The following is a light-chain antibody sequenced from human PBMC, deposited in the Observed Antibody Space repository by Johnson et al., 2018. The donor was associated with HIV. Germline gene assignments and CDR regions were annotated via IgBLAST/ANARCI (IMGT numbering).Light chain of an antibody. V-gene: IGLV1-51*01. CDR2: DNN. CDR1: SSNIGNNY. CDR3: GTWDSSLSAYV. Sequence: QLVLTQPPSVSAAPGQKVTISCYGSSSNIGNNYVSWYQQLPGTAPKLLIYDNNKRPSGIPDRFSGSKSGTPATLGITGLQTGDEADYYCGTWDSSLSAYVCGTGTKFTGL. J-gene: IGLJ1*01.